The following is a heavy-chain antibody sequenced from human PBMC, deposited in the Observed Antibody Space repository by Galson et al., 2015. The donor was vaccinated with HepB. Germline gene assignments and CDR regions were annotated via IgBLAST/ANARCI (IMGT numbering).Heavy chain of an antibody. Sequence: SLRLSCAASGFTFSNYAIHWVRQAPGKGLEWVAIISYDGSNKYYRDSVKGRFTISRDNSKNTLSLHMNSLRGEDTAVYYCAKDWRRGDYLPFFDYWGQGTLVTVSS. CDR3: AKDWRRGDYLPFFDY. CDR2: ISYDGSNK. V-gene: IGHV3-30*18. D-gene: IGHD4-17*01. J-gene: IGHJ4*02. CDR1: GFTFSNYA.